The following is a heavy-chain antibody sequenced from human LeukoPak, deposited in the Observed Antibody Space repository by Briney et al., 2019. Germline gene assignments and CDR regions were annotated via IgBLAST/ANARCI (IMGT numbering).Heavy chain of an antibody. V-gene: IGHV3-74*01. CDR3: ASRVGATIWFDP. J-gene: IGHJ5*02. CDR1: GFTFSSYW. CDR2: INSDGSST. Sequence: GGSLRLSRAASGFTFSSYWMHWVRQAPGKGLVWVSRINSDGSSTSYADSVKGRFTISRDNSKNTLYLQMNSLRAEDTAVYYCASRVGATIWFDPWGQGTPVTVSS. D-gene: IGHD1-26*01.